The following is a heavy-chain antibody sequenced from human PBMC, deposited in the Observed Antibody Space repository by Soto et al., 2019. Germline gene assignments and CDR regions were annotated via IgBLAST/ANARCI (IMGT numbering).Heavy chain of an antibody. V-gene: IGHV4-4*02. CDR2: IYHSGNT. D-gene: IGHD3-16*02. J-gene: IGHJ3*02. Sequence: PSETLSLTCAVSGGSISSSNWWSWVRQPPGKGLEWIGEIYHSGNTNYNPSLKSRVTISVDTSKNQFSLKLSSVTAADTAVYYCARQLSLAAAPFDIWGQGTMVTVSS. CDR3: ARQLSLAAAPFDI. CDR1: GGSISSSNW.